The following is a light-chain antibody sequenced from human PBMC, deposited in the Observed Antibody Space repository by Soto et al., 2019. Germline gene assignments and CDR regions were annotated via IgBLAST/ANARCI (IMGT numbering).Light chain of an antibody. Sequence: DIQMTQSPSSLSASVGDRVTITCRARQSISSYLNWYQQKPGKAPKLLIYAASSLQSGVPSRFSGSGSGTDFTLTISSLQPEDFATYYCQQSYSTPLSLTFGGGTKVEIK. CDR3: QQSYSTPLSLT. CDR2: AAS. J-gene: IGKJ4*01. V-gene: IGKV1-39*01. CDR1: QSISSY.